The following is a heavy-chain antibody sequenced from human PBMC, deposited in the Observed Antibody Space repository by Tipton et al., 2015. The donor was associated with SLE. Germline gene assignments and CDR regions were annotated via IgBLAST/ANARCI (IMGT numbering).Heavy chain of an antibody. D-gene: IGHD2-15*01. CDR1: GFTFSSYG. V-gene: IGHV3-33*01. Sequence: SLRLSCAASGFTFSSYGMHWVRQAPGKGLEWVAVIWYDGSNKYYADSVKGRFTISRDNSKNTLYLQMNSLRAEDTAVYYCSASLLPLYGMDVWGQGTTATVSS. J-gene: IGHJ6*02. CDR2: IWYDGSNK. CDR3: SASLLPLYGMDV.